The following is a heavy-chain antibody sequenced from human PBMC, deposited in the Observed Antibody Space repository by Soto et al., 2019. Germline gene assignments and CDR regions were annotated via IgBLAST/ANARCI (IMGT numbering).Heavy chain of an antibody. CDR2: IDPSDPYT. Sequence: EALKPHLRCSWYSFTSYWISRVRQMPGKGLEWMGRIDPSDPYTSYSPSFQGHVTISADKSISTAYLQWGSLKASDTAMYCCARLAGVRGVFDGFNVWGQGIMVTVSS. J-gene: IGHJ3*01. CDR3: ARLAGVRGVFDGFNV. CDR1: WYSFTSYW. D-gene: IGHD3-10*01. V-gene: IGHV5-10-1*01.